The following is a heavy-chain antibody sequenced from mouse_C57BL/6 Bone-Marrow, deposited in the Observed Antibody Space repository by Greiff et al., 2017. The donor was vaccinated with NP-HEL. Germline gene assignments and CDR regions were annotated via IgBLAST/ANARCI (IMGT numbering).Heavy chain of an antibody. CDR2: IDPENGDT. V-gene: IGHV14-4*01. Sequence: VQLQQSGAELVRPGASVTLSCTASGFNITDDYMHWVKQRPEQGLEWIGWIDPENGDTEYASKFPGKATITADTSSNTAYLQLSSLTSEDTAVYYCTTWDYDGPYWYFDVGGTGTTVTVSA. CDR1: GFNITDDY. CDR3: TTWDYDGPYWYFDV. J-gene: IGHJ1*03. D-gene: IGHD2-4*01.